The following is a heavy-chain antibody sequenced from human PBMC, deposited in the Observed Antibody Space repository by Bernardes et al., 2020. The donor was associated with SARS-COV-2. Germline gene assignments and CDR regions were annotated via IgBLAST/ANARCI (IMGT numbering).Heavy chain of an antibody. J-gene: IGHJ4*02. CDR2: ISWNSGSI. Sequence: SLRLSCAASGFTFGDYAMHWVRQAPGKGLEWVSGISWNSGSIGYADSVKGRFTISRDNAKNSLYLQMNSLRAEDTALYYCAKDIDYYDSSGYVDYWGQGTLVTVSS. CDR3: AKDIDYYDSSGYVDY. D-gene: IGHD3-22*01. CDR1: GFTFGDYA. V-gene: IGHV3-9*01.